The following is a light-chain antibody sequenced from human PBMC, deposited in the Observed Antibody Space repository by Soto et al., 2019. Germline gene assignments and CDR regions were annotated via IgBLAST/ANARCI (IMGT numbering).Light chain of an antibody. CDR1: NIGSKN. CDR2: RDT. J-gene: IGLJ2*01. CDR3: QVWDSSLVV. Sequence: SYELTQPLSVSVALGQTAKITCGGNNIGSKNVHWYQQKPGQAPVVVIYRDTNRPSGIPERFSGSSSGNTATLTISRAQAGDEADYYCQVWDSSLVVFGGGTKFTVL. V-gene: IGLV3-9*01.